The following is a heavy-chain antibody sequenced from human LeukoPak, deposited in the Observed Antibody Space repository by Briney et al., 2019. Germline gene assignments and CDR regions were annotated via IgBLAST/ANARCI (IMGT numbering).Heavy chain of an antibody. D-gene: IGHD3-16*02. V-gene: IGHV4-4*02. CDR2: IYHSGST. Sequence: PSETLSLTCAVSGGSISSSNWWSWVRQPPGKGLEWIGEIYHSGSTNYNPSLKSRVTISVDKSKNQFSLKLSSVTAADTAVYYCARRHGGMITFGGVIVFDYWGQGTLVTVSS. J-gene: IGHJ4*02. CDR3: ARRHGGMITFGGVIVFDY. CDR1: GGSISSSNW.